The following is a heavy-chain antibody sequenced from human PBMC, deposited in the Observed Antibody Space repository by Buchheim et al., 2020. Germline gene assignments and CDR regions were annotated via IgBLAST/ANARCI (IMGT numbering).Heavy chain of an antibody. J-gene: IGHJ4*02. V-gene: IGHV3-48*01. CDR3: ARTSDFDY. Sequence: EVQLVESGGGLEQPGGSLRLSCAASGFTFSSYSMNWVRQAPGKGLEWVSYISSSSSTIYYPDSVKGRFTISRDNAKNSLYLQMNGLRAEDTAVYYCARTSDFDYWGQGTL. CDR1: GFTFSSYS. CDR2: ISSSSSTI.